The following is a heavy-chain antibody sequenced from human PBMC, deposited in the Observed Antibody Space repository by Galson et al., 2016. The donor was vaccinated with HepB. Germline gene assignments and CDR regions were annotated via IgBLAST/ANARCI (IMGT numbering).Heavy chain of an antibody. V-gene: IGHV3-30-3*01. CDR2: VSHDGGNK. CDR3: VRGFFSYVENCSGESCYFHNWFDP. Sequence: SLRLSCAASGFTFSNYAVHWVRQAPGKGLEWVAVVSHDGGNKNYADSVRGRFTISRDNSKNTLYLQMDSLRPADTAVYYCVRGFFSYVENCSGESCYFHNWFDPWGQGTLVTVSS. CDR1: GFTFSNYA. D-gene: IGHD2-15*01. J-gene: IGHJ5*02.